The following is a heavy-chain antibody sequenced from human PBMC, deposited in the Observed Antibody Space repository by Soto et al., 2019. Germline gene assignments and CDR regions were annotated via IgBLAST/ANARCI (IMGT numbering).Heavy chain of an antibody. D-gene: IGHD2-2*01. J-gene: IGHJ6*03. Sequence: GGSLRLSCAASGFTFSSYSMNWVRQAPGKGLEWVSSISSSSSYIYYADSVKGRFTISRDNAKNSLYLQMNSLRAEDTAVYYCARFLPVVPAAMRPIGYYMDVWGKGNTVTVSS. CDR3: ARFLPVVPAAMRPIGYYMDV. CDR2: ISSSSSYI. V-gene: IGHV3-21*01. CDR1: GFTFSSYS.